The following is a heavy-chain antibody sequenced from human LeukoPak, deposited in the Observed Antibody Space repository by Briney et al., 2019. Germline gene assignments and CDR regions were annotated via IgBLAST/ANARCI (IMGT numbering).Heavy chain of an antibody. V-gene: IGHV4-38-2*02. J-gene: IGHJ4*02. CDR2: IYHSGRT. CDR3: ARDAKYYYGSRTFFFYEH. Sequence: SETLSLTCTVSGYSFSSGYYWGWIRQPPGKGLEWIGNIYHSGRTYYNPSFKSRVTISVDTPKNQFSLKLSSVTAADTAIYYCARDAKYYYGSRTFFFYEHWGQGTLLTVSS. D-gene: IGHD3-10*01. CDR1: GYSFSSGYY.